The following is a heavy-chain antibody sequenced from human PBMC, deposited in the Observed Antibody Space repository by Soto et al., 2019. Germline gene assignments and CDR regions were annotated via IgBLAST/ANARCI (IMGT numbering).Heavy chain of an antibody. D-gene: IGHD5-18*01. CDR2: IWYDGNNK. CDR1: GFTFGSYG. V-gene: IGHV3-33*01. CDR3: AREVHTAMAPSFEY. Sequence: GSLRLSCVASGFTFGSYGMHWVGQAPGKGLEWVAVIWYDGNNKNYADSVKGRFTISRDNSKNTLYLQINSPRAEDTAVYYCAREVHTAMAPSFEYWGQGTPVTVSS. J-gene: IGHJ4*02.